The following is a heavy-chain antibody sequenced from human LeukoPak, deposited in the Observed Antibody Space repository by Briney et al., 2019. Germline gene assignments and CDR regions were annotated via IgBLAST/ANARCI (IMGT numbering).Heavy chain of an antibody. Sequence: PGGSLRLSCAASGFTYSTYWMTWVRQAPGKGLEWVANINPDGSGKAYVDSVKGRFTISRDNAKKSLFLEMNSLRVEDTAVYYCASPLVESGGNMYFGRCGRGTLVTVSS. CDR1: GFTYSTYW. CDR3: ASPLVESGGNMYFGR. J-gene: IGHJ2*01. D-gene: IGHD4-23*01. V-gene: IGHV3-7*02. CDR2: INPDGSGK.